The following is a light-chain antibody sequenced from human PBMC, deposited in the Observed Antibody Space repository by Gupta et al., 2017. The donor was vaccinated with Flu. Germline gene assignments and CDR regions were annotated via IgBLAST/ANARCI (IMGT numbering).Light chain of an antibody. CDR1: SSNIGAGFD. J-gene: IGLJ2*01. V-gene: IGLV1-40*01. Sequence: QSVLTQPPSVSGAPGQRVTISCTVSSSNIGAGFDVHWYQQFPGTAPKLLIYVNNNRPSGVPDRFSGSKSGTSASLAVTGLQAEDEADYYCQSWDSSLGGVIFGGGTKLTVL. CDR2: VNN. CDR3: QSWDSSLGGVI.